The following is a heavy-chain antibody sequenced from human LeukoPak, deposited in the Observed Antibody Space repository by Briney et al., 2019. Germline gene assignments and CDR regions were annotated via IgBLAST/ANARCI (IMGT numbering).Heavy chain of an antibody. J-gene: IGHJ4*02. CDR1: GFTFSGSA. CDR3: TGGTTVTTLDY. Sequence: AGGSLRLSCVASGFTFSGSAMHWVRQASGRGLEWVARIRSKAGSYATEYAASVKGRFTISREDSKNTAYLQMNSLKTEDTAVYYCTGGTTVTTLDYWGQGTLVTVSS. D-gene: IGHD4-17*01. CDR2: IRSKAGSYAT. V-gene: IGHV3-73*01.